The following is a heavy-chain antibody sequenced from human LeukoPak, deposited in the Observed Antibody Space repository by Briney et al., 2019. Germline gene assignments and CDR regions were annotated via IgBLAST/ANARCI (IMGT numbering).Heavy chain of an antibody. V-gene: IGHV1-69*04. Sequence: ASVKVSCKASGGTFSSYTISWVRQAPGQGLEWMGRIIPILGIANYAQKFQGRVTITADKSTSTAYMELSSLRSEDTAVYYCARDSRNCGGDCYYDYWSQGTLVTVSS. CDR3: ARDSRNCGGDCYYDY. CDR1: GGTFSSYT. CDR2: IIPILGIA. D-gene: IGHD2-21*02. J-gene: IGHJ4*02.